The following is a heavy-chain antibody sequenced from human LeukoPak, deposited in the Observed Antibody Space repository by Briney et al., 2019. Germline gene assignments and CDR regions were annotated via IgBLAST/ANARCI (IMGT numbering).Heavy chain of an antibody. J-gene: IGHJ4*02. V-gene: IGHV4-38-2*02. Sequence: KASETLSLTCTVSGYSISSGYYWGWIRQPPGKGLEWIGSIYHSGSTYYNPSLKSRVTISVDTSKNQFSLKLSSVTAADTAVYYCARDRYSYGSGYYFDYWGQGTLVTVSS. CDR1: GYSISSGYY. D-gene: IGHD5-18*01. CDR3: ARDRYSYGSGYYFDY. CDR2: IYHSGST.